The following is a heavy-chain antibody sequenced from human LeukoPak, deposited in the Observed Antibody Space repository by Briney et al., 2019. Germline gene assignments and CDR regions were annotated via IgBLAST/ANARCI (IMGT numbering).Heavy chain of an antibody. J-gene: IGHJ4*02. CDR2: ISDDGSSK. Sequence: GRSLRLSCAASGFTFSSCAMYWVRQAPGKRLEWVARISDDGSSKYYVDSVGRFTISRDNSKNTVYLQMNSLRVEDTAMYYGAREKCSGGSCYSTVDYWGQGTLVTVSS. CDR1: GFTFSSCA. CDR3: AREKCSGGSCYSTVDY. V-gene: IGHV3-30-3*01. D-gene: IGHD2-15*01.